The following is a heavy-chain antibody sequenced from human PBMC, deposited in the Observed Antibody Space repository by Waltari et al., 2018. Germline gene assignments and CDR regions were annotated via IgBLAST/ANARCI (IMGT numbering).Heavy chain of an antibody. J-gene: IGHJ5*02. CDR1: GFPFSRYS. D-gene: IGHD3-22*01. CDR2: ISSSSSYI. V-gene: IGHV3-21*01. Sequence: EVQLVESGGGLVKPGGSLSLSCAASGFPFSRYSMHWVRQAPGKGLEWVSSISSSSSYIYYADSVKGRFTISRDNAKNSLYLQMNSLRAEDTAVYYCARDPDYEISAGWFDPWGQGTLVTVSS. CDR3: ARDPDYEISAGWFDP.